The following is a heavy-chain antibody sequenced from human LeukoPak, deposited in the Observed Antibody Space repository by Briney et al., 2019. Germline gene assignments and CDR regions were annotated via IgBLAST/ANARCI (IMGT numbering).Heavy chain of an antibody. V-gene: IGHV3-33*01. D-gene: IGHD2-21*02. CDR1: GFTFSSYG. CDR3: ARDHDCGGDCSPDY. Sequence: GGSLRLSCAASGFTFSSYGMHWVRQAPGKGLEWVAVIWYDGSNKYYADSAKGRFTISKDNSKNTLYLQMNSLRAEDTAVYYCARDHDCGGDCSPDYWGQGTLVTVSS. CDR2: IWYDGSNK. J-gene: IGHJ4*02.